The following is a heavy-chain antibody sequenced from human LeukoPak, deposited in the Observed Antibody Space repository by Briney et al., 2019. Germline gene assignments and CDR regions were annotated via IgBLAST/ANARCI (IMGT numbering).Heavy chain of an antibody. D-gene: IGHD1-26*01. CDR3: AGGGRQPDY. V-gene: IGHV3-33*01. CDR1: GFTFSSYG. J-gene: IGHJ4*02. Sequence: GRSLRLSCEASGFTFSSYGMHWVRQAPGKGLEWVAVIWYDGSNKYYADSVKGRFTISRDNSKNTLYLQMNSLRAEDTAVYYCAGGGRQPDYWGQGTLVTVSS. CDR2: IWYDGSNK.